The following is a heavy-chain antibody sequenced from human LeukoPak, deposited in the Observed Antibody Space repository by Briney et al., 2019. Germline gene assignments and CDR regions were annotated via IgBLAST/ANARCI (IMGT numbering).Heavy chain of an antibody. Sequence: GGSLRLSCAASGFTFSSYGMHWVRQAPGKGLEWVAVILCDGTSEYYADSVKGRFTISRDNSKSTLYLQMNSLRAGDTAVYSCEKDYYPHIQTSFNFAGESWGQGTLVTVSS. D-gene: IGHD3-10*01. CDR2: ILCDGTSE. J-gene: IGHJ5*02. CDR1: GFTFSSYG. V-gene: IGHV3-33*06. CDR3: EKDYYPHIQTSFNFAGES.